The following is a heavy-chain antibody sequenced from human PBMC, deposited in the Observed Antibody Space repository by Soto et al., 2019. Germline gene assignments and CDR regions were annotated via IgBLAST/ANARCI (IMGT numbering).Heavy chain of an antibody. V-gene: IGHV1-18*01. D-gene: IGHD2-2*01. CDR1: GYIFTSYR. CDR3: ARVAMGGTWFDP. Sequence: QVQLVQSGAEVKQPGASVKVSCKASGYIFTSYRISWVRQAPGQGLEWMGWISAYNGNTNYAQKLQGRVTMTTDTSTSTGYMELRSLRSDDTAVYYSARVAMGGTWFDPWGQGTLVTVSS. J-gene: IGHJ5*02. CDR2: ISAYNGNT.